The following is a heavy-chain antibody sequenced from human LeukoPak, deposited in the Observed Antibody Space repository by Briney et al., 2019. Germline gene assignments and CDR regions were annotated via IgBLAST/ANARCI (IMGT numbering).Heavy chain of an antibody. D-gene: IGHD3-10*01. Sequence: SETLSLTCTVSGGSISSYYWSWIRQPPGKGLEWIGRISTSGSTNYNPSLKSRVTISVDTSKSQFSLKLSSVTAADTAVYYCARRVPQGYGMDVWGQGTTVTVSS. CDR3: ARRVPQGYGMDV. V-gene: IGHV4-4*08. CDR1: GGSISSYY. CDR2: ISTSGST. J-gene: IGHJ6*02.